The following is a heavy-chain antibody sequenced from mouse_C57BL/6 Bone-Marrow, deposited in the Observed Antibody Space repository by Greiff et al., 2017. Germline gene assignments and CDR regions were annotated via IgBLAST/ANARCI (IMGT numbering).Heavy chain of an antibody. D-gene: IGHD2-2*01. CDR3: ARHLLWLRQGDWYFDV. Sequence: VQLQQSGPGLVQPSQSLSITCTVSGFSLTSYGVHWVRQSPGKGLEWLGVIWSGGSTDYNAAFISRLSISKDNSKSQVFFKMNSLQADDTAIYYCARHLLWLRQGDWYFDVWGTGTTVTVSS. V-gene: IGHV2-2*01. CDR1: GFSLTSYG. CDR2: IWSGGST. J-gene: IGHJ1*03.